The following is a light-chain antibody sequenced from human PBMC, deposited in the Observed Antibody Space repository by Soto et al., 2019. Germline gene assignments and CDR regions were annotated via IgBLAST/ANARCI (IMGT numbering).Light chain of an antibody. Sequence: QSALTQSASVSGSPGQSITISCSGTSSDVGGYNYVSWYQQHPGKAPKLMIYDVSNRPSGVSNRFSGSKSGNTASLTISGLQAEDEADYYCCSYTSSSTLVVFGGGTKLTVL. CDR3: CSYTSSSTLVV. V-gene: IGLV2-14*03. CDR1: SSDVGGYNY. CDR2: DVS. J-gene: IGLJ2*01.